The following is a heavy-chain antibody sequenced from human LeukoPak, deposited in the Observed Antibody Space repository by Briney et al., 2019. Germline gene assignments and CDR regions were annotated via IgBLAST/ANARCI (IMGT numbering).Heavy chain of an antibody. CDR1: GFTFSTYG. V-gene: IGHV3-30*02. D-gene: IGHD3-16*01. Sequence: GGSLRLSCAASGFTFSTYGMYWVPQAPGKGLEWVAFIRHDGSIKNYADSVKGRSTISRDNSKNTLYLQMNSLRAEDKAVYYCAKDSLADIDYWGQGTLVTVSS. CDR3: AKDSLADIDY. J-gene: IGHJ4*02. CDR2: IRHDGSIK.